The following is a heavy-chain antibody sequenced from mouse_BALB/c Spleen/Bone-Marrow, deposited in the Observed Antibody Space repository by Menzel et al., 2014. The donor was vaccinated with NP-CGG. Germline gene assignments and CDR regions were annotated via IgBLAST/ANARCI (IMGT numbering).Heavy chain of an antibody. CDR1: GFTFTTYW. CDR2: INPNNGRT. V-gene: IGHV1S81*02. Sequence: QVQLKQSGAALVKPGASVNLSCGASGFTFTTYWIHWVKQRPGQGLEWIGEINPNNGRTNYNERFKTKATLTVDKSSSTAYMQLSSLTSEDSAVYYCARGGRAMAFWGQGTSVTVSS. J-gene: IGHJ4*01. CDR3: ARGGRAMAF. D-gene: IGHD3-3*01.